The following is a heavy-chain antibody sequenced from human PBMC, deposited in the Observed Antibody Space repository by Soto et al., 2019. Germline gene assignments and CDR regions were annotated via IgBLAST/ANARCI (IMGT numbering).Heavy chain of an antibody. J-gene: IGHJ4*02. CDR3: ARDKDWASAN. V-gene: IGHV3-48*04. Sequence: GGSLRLSCVASGFTFSDYSMVWVRQSPGKGLEWISYIFVTSTIIYYADSVKGRFTVSRDNAQNSLSLQMNSLRVEDTGIYYSARDKDWASANGGKGTLVPVSS. D-gene: IGHD3-9*01. CDR2: IFVTSTII. CDR1: GFTFSDYS.